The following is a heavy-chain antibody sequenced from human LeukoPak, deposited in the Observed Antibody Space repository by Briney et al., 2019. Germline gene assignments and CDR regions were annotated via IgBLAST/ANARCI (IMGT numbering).Heavy chain of an antibody. J-gene: IGHJ6*03. V-gene: IGHV3-30*02. D-gene: IGHD3-10*01. Sequence: QSGGSLRLSCAGSGFTFSSYGMHWVRQAPGKGLEWVAFIRYDGGNKYYADSVKGRFTISRDNSKNTLYLQMNSLRAEDTAVYYCAKDFWFGEAHYYMDVWGKGTTVTVSS. CDR3: AKDFWFGEAHYYMDV. CDR1: GFTFSSYG. CDR2: IRYDGGNK.